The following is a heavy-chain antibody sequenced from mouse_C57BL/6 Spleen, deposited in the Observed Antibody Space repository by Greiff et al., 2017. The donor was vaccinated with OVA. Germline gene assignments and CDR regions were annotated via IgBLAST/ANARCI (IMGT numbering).Heavy chain of an antibody. Sequence: QVQLQQSGPELVKPGASVKISCKASGYAFSSSWMNWVKQRPGKGLEWIGRFYPGDGDTNYNGKFKGKATLTADKSSSTAFMQLSSLTSEDSAVYFCARASCLGYWGQGTTLTVSA. V-gene: IGHV1-82*01. CDR3: ARASCLGY. CDR2: FYPGDGDT. J-gene: IGHJ2*01. CDR1: GYAFSSSW.